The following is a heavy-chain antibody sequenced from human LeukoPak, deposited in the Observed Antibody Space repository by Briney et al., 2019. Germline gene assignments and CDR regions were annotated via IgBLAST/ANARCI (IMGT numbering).Heavy chain of an antibody. V-gene: IGHV4-59*12. Sequence: SETLSLTCTVSGGSISSYYWSWIRQPPGKGLEWIGYIYYSGSTNYNPSLKSRVAISVDTSKSQFSLKLSSVTAADTAVYYCARGLGTGCSGGSCYAARYYYYGMDVWGQGTTVTVSS. CDR2: IYYSGST. CDR3: ARGLGTGCSGGSCYAARYYYYGMDV. D-gene: IGHD2-15*01. J-gene: IGHJ6*02. CDR1: GGSISSYY.